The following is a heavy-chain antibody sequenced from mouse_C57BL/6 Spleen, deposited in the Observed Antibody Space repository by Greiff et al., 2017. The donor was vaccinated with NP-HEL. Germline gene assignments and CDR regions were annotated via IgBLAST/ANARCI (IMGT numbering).Heavy chain of an antibody. CDR2: IWSDGST. D-gene: IGHD6-2*01. V-gene: IGHV2-6-1*01. CDR1: GFSLTSYG. Sequence: VQLKESGPGLVAPSQSLSITCTVSGFSLTSYGVHWVRQPPGKGLEWLVVIWSDGSTTYNSALKSRLSISKDNSKSQVFLKMNSIQTDDTAMYYCARHSQGGYAMDYWGQGTSVTVSS. CDR3: ARHSQGGYAMDY. J-gene: IGHJ4*01.